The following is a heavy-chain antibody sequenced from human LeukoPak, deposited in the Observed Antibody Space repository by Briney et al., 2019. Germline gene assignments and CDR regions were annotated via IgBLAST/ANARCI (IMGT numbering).Heavy chain of an antibody. D-gene: IGHD5-18*01. CDR3: AMYTAMASFAFDI. J-gene: IGHJ3*02. V-gene: IGHV1-69*13. CDR2: IIPIFGTA. Sequence: SVKVSCKASGGTFSSYAITWVRQPPAQGLEWMGGIIPIFGTANYAQKFQGRVTITADESTSTAYMELSSLRSEDTAVYYCAMYTAMASFAFDIWGQGTMVTVSS. CDR1: GGTFSSYA.